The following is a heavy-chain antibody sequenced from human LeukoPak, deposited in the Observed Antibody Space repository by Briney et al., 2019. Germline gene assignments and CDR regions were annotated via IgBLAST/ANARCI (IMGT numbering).Heavy chain of an antibody. CDR3: VRSELLWFGGVNSGFDY. J-gene: IGHJ4*02. V-gene: IGHV4-38-2*02. CDR2: IYHSGST. CDR1: GYSISSGYY. D-gene: IGHD3-10*01. Sequence: SETLSLTCTVSGYSISSGYYWGWIRQPPGKGLEWIGSIYHSGSTNYNPSLKSRVTMSVDTSKNQFSLKLSSVTAADTAVYYCVRSELLWFGGVNSGFDYWGQGTLVTVSS.